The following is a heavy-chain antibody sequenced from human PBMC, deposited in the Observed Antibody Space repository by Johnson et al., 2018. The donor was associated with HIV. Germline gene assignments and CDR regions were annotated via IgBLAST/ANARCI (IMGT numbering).Heavy chain of an antibody. Sequence: MLLVESGGGLIQPGGSLRLSCAASGFTVSSNYMSWVRQAPGKGLEWVSVIYSGGSTYYADSVKGRFTISRDNAKNSLYLQMNSLRAEDTALYYCARDRGYVWGVTGDASDIWGQGTMVTVSS. CDR1: GFTVSSNY. V-gene: IGHV3-53*01. CDR2: IYSGGST. D-gene: IGHD3-16*01. J-gene: IGHJ3*02. CDR3: ARDRGYVWGVTGDASDI.